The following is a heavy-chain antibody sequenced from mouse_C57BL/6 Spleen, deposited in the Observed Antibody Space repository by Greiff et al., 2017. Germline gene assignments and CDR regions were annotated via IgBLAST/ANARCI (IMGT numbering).Heavy chain of an antibody. D-gene: IGHD2-4*01. J-gene: IGHJ3*01. CDR2: IDPSDSYT. CDR3: ARSSYDYGWFAY. V-gene: IGHV1-69*01. CDR1: GYTFTSYW. Sequence: VQLQQPGAELVMPGASVKLSCKASGYTFTSYWMHWVKQRPGQGLEWIGEIDPSDSYTNYNQKFKGKSTLTVDKSSSTAYMQLSSLTSKDSAVYYCARSSYDYGWFAYWGQGTLVTVSA.